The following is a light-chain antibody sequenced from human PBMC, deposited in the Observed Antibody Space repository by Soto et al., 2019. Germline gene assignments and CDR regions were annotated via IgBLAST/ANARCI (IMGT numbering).Light chain of an antibody. Sequence: SVLTHPPSGTGVALESGSIFCTGSRSKIGAGYDVHWYQQLPGTAPKLLIYDNSNRPSGVPDRFSGSKSGTSASLAITGLQAEDEADYYCQSYDSSLSGSKVFGTGTKVTVL. J-gene: IGLJ1*01. CDR2: DNS. V-gene: IGLV1-40*01. CDR1: RSKIGAGYD. CDR3: QSYDSSLSGSKV.